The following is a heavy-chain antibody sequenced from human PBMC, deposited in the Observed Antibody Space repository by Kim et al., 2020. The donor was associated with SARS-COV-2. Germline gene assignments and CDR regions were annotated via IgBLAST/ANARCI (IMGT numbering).Heavy chain of an antibody. V-gene: IGHV4-4*07. D-gene: IGHD6-19*01. CDR3: ARGGGYSSGKAKFDY. CDR1: GGSINNYY. Sequence: SETLSLTCTVSGGSINNYYWSWIRQPAGKGLEWIGRIYASGTTNYNPSLKSRVTMSVDTSKNQFSLNLSPVTAADTAGYYCARGGGYSSGKAKFDYWGQGTLVTASS. CDR2: IYASGTT. J-gene: IGHJ4*02.